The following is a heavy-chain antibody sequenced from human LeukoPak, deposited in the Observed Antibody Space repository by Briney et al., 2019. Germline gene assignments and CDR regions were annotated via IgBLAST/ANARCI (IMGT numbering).Heavy chain of an antibody. CDR2: IRSKANSYAT. D-gene: IGHD6-19*01. Sequence: GGSLKLSCAASGFTFSGSAMHWVRQASGKGLEWVGRIRSKANSYATAYAASVKGRFTISRDDSKNTAYLQMNSLKTEDTAVYYCTRPLAGYSSGWYTPAYGMDVWGQGTTVTVSS. V-gene: IGHV3-73*01. CDR1: GFTFSGSA. CDR3: TRPLAGYSSGWYTPAYGMDV. J-gene: IGHJ6*02.